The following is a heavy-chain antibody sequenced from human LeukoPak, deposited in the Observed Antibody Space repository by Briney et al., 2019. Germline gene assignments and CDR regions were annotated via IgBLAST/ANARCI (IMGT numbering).Heavy chain of an antibody. CDR1: GYTFNSYG. D-gene: IGHD3-10*01. CDR2: ISAYNGHP. J-gene: IGHJ4*02. CDR3: ARSTRDRYGSGSYLD. Sequence: AASLTVSCKASGYTFNSYGISWVRQAPGQGLECMGWISAYNGHPNHAQKLQGRVTMPTDTSTSTAYMELRSLRSDDPAVYYCARSTRDRYGSGSYLDWGQGTLVTVSS. V-gene: IGHV1-18*01.